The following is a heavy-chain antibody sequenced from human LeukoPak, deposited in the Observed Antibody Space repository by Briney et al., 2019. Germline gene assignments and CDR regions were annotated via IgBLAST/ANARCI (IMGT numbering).Heavy chain of an antibody. V-gene: IGHV4-59*01. Sequence: PSETLSLTCTVSGGSIRSYYWSWIRQPPGKGLEWIGYIYYSGSTNYNPSLKSRVTISVDTSKNQFSLKLSSVTAADTAVYYCARVLSHSSSSLGMCYYFDYWGQGTLVTASS. J-gene: IGHJ4*02. CDR2: IYYSGST. CDR1: GGSIRSYY. CDR3: ARVLSHSSSSLGMCYYFDY. D-gene: IGHD6-6*01.